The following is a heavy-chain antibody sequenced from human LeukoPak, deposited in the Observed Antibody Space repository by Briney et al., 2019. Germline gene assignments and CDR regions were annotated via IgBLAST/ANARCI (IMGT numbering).Heavy chain of an antibody. CDR2: MNQRGNEK. V-gene: IGHV3-7*04. CDR3: ARGTYYYEF. CDR1: KFTFSSYW. D-gene: IGHD3-16*01. Sequence: GGSLRLSCAASKFTFSSYWMSWVRQAPGKGLEWVAYMNQRGNEKNYLDSVKGRFTISRDNAKNSLYLQMNSLRAEDTAVYYCARGTYYYEFWGQGTLVTVSS. J-gene: IGHJ4*02.